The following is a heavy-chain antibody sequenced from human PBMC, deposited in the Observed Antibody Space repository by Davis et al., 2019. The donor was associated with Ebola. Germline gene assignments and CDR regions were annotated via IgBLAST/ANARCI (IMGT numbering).Heavy chain of an antibody. D-gene: IGHD6-6*01. CDR1: GDSISGNY. Sequence: MPSETLSLTCTVSGDSISGNYWSWLRQPPGKGLEWIGYIYFTGTTNYNPSLKSRVTISVDTSKNQFSLKLSSVTAADTAVYYCARVSVWGIAARGYNWFDPWGQGTLVTVSS. CDR2: IYFTGTT. J-gene: IGHJ5*02. V-gene: IGHV4-59*12. CDR3: ARVSVWGIAARGYNWFDP.